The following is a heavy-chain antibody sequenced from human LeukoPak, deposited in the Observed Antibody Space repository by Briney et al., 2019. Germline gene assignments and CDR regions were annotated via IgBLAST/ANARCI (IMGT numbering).Heavy chain of an antibody. D-gene: IGHD6-19*01. CDR2: IWYDGSKT. Sequence: GGSPRLSCAASGFTFSNYGMHWVRQAPGKGLEWVAVIWYDGSKTYYADSVKGRFTISRDNSKNTLYLQMNSLRAEDTAEYYCARSAVGTSCCTAVDYWGQGTLVTVSS. CDR1: GFTFSNYG. V-gene: IGHV3-33*01. J-gene: IGHJ4*02. CDR3: ARSAVGTSCCTAVDY.